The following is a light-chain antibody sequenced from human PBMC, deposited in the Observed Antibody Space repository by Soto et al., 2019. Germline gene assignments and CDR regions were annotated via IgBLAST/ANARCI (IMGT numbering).Light chain of an antibody. CDR2: GAS. Sequence: VMTQSPATLSVSQGGRGTLSCRASQSVSSNLAWYQQKPGHAPRLLIYGASTRAAGIPARFSGSGSGTDFPLPITSLQSEDFVVYSSHQHNNWWMFRKGTKV. V-gene: IGKV3-15*01. CDR1: QSVSSN. J-gene: IGKJ1*01. CDR3: HQHNNWWM.